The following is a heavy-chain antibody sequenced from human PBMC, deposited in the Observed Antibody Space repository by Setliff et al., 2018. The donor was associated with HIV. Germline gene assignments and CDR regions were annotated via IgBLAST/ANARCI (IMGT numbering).Heavy chain of an antibody. J-gene: IGHJ4*02. D-gene: IGHD5-12*01. CDR1: GGTFSSYA. V-gene: IGHV1-69*06. Sequence: GASVKVSCKASGGTFSSYAISWVRQAPGQGLEWMGRIIPIFGTANYAQKFQGRVTITADKSTGTAYMELSSLRSEDTAVYYCARGATITYYFDYWGQGTLVTVSS. CDR2: IIPIFGTA. CDR3: ARGATITYYFDY.